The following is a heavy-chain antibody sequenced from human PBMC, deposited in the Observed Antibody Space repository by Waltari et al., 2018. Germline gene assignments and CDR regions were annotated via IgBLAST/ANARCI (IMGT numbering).Heavy chain of an antibody. Sequence: QVQLVQSGAEVKKPGASVKVSCKVSGYTLTELSMHWVRQAPGKGLEWMGGFDPEDGETIYAQKFQGRVTMTEDTSTDTAYMELSSLRSEDTAVYYCATSREKTMVRGYYYYGMDVWCQGTTVTVSS. CDR2: FDPEDGET. CDR3: ATSREKTMVRGYYYYGMDV. CDR1: GYTLTELS. V-gene: IGHV1-24*01. J-gene: IGHJ6*02. D-gene: IGHD3-10*01.